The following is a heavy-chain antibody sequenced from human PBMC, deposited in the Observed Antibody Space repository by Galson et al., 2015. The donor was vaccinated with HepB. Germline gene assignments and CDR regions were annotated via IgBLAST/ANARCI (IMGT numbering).Heavy chain of an antibody. CDR2: INHSGST. V-gene: IGHV4-34*01. J-gene: IGHJ4*02. CDR3: ARGYPGDPGFDY. D-gene: IGHD2-21*02. CDR1: GGSFSGYY. Sequence: LSLTCAVYGGSFSGYYWSWIRQPPGKGLEWIGEINHSGSTNYNPSLKSRVTISVDTSKNQFPLKLSSVTAADTAVYYCARGYPGDPGFDYWGQGTLVTVSS.